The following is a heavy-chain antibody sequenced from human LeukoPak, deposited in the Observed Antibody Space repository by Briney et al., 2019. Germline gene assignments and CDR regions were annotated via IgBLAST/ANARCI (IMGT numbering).Heavy chain of an antibody. Sequence: SETLSLTCAVYGGSFSGYYWSWIRQPPGKGLEWIGEINHSGSTNYNPSLKSRVTISVDTSKNQFSLQLSSVTAADTAVYYCARGGYSYGYDYWGQGTLVTVSS. CDR1: GGSFSGYY. CDR2: INHSGST. D-gene: IGHD5-18*01. J-gene: IGHJ4*02. V-gene: IGHV4-34*01. CDR3: ARGGYSYGYDY.